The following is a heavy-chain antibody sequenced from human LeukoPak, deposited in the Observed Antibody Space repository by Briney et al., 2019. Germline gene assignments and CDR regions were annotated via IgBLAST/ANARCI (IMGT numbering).Heavy chain of an antibody. CDR2: INPKSGGT. CDR3: ARSGSQWLAYYFDY. D-gene: IGHD6-19*01. CDR1: GYTFNGYY. V-gene: IGHV1-2*02. Sequence: ASVKVSCKASGYTFNGYYIHWVRQAPGQGLEWMGWINPKSGGTDFAQKFQGRVTMTKDTSISTAYMELYSLRSDDTAVYYCARSGSQWLAYYFDYWGQGALVTVSS. J-gene: IGHJ4*02.